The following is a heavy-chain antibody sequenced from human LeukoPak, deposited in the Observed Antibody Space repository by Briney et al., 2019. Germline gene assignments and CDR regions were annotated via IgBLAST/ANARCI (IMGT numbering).Heavy chain of an antibody. D-gene: IGHD2-2*02. V-gene: IGHV3-21*01. CDR2: ITSTGTYI. Sequence: GGSLRLSCAASGFSFSDYNMNWVRQAPGEALEWVSSITSTGTYIFYGDSVKGRFTISRDNAKNSLYLQMNSLRAEDTAVYYCARGGRYLYYFDYWGQGTLVTVSS. J-gene: IGHJ4*02. CDR1: GFSFSDYN. CDR3: ARGGRYLYYFDY.